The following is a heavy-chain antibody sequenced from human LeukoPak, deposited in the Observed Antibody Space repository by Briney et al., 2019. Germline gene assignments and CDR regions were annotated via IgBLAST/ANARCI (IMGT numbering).Heavy chain of an antibody. J-gene: IGHJ3*02. CDR1: GGSISSYY. Sequence: SETLSLTCTVSGGSISSYYWSWIRQPPGKGLEWIGYIYYSGSTNYNPSLKSRVTVSVDTSKNQFSLRLRSVTAADTAVYYCARTYGDYVQGAFDIWGQGTMVTVSS. CDR2: IYYSGST. V-gene: IGHV4-59*01. D-gene: IGHD4-17*01. CDR3: ARTYGDYVQGAFDI.